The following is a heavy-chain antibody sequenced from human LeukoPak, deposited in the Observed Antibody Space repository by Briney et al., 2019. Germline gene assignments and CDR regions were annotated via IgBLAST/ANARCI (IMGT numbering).Heavy chain of an antibody. CDR2: IDNSGRAT. CDR3: ARDGSGSHYDAFDI. J-gene: IGHJ3*02. CDR1: GFVFSAYA. Sequence: GGSLRLSCAASGFVFSAYAMSWVRQAPGKGLEWVSSIDNSGRATYYAGSVKGRFTISRDNAKNSLYLQMNSLRAEDTAVYYCARDGSGSHYDAFDIWGQGTMVTVSS. V-gene: IGHV3-21*01. D-gene: IGHD3-10*01.